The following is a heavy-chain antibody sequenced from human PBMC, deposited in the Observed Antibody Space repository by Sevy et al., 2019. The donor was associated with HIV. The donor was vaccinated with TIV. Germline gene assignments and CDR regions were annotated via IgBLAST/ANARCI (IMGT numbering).Heavy chain of an antibody. CDR1: GLTFSSSG. CDR3: ALSLGFLDAY. J-gene: IGHJ4*02. D-gene: IGHD3-3*01. V-gene: IGHV3-30*02. CDR2: IRYDGSDK. Sequence: QLGGSLRLSCTSSGLTFSSSGMHWVRQAPGKGLEWVAFIRYDGSDKYYADSVKDRFTISRDNSKNTLYLQMNSLRAEDTAVYYCALSLGFLDAYWGQGTLVTVSS.